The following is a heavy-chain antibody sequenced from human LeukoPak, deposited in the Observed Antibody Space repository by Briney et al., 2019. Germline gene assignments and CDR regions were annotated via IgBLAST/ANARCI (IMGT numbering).Heavy chain of an antibody. CDR2: NSGSGGST. D-gene: IGHD3-10*01. CDR3: AKALTSMVRGVTIN. V-gene: IGHV3-23*01. Sequence: GGSLRLSCAASGFTFSSYAMSWVRQAPGKGLEWVSANSGSGGSTYYADSVKGRFTISRDNSKNTLYLQMNSLRAEDTAVYYCAKALTSMVRGVTINWGQGTLVTVSS. J-gene: IGHJ4*02. CDR1: GFTFSSYA.